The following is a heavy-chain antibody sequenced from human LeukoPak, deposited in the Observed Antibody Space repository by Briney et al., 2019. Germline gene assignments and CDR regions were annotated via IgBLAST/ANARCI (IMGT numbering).Heavy chain of an antibody. CDR2: INPNSGGT. CDR3: ARWGGTAMVFFDY. Sequence: ASVKVSCKASGNTFIGYYMHWVRQAPGQGLEWMGWINPNSGGTNYAQKFQGRVTMTRDTSISTAYMELSRLRSDDTAVYYCARWGGTAMVFFDYWGQGTLVTVSS. J-gene: IGHJ4*02. CDR1: GNTFIGYY. V-gene: IGHV1-2*02. D-gene: IGHD5-18*01.